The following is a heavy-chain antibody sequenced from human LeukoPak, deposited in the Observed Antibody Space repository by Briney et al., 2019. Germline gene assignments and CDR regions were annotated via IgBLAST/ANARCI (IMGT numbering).Heavy chain of an antibody. CDR3: AKGRDGSGWSNFDY. D-gene: IGHD6-19*01. CDR1: GFTFSSYA. Sequence: GGSLRLSCAASGFTFSSYAMSWVRQAPGKGLEWVSAISSSGGSTYYADSVKGRFTISRDNSKNTLYLQMNSLRAEDTAVYYCAKGRDGSGWSNFDYWGQGTLVTVSS. J-gene: IGHJ4*02. CDR2: ISSSGGST. V-gene: IGHV3-23*01.